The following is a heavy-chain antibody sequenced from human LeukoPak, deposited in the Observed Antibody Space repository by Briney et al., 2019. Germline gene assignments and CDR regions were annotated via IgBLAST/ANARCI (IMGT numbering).Heavy chain of an antibody. CDR3: ARDLGSSGYFWFDP. CDR1: GGSISSSNW. D-gene: IGHD3-22*01. CDR2: IYHSGST. J-gene: IGHJ5*02. Sequence: PSGTLSLTCAVSGGSISSSNWWSWVRQPPGTGLEWIGEIYHSGSTNYNPSLKSRVTISADKSKNQFSLKLSSVTAADTAVYYCARDLGSSGYFWFDPWGQGTLVTVSS. V-gene: IGHV4-4*02.